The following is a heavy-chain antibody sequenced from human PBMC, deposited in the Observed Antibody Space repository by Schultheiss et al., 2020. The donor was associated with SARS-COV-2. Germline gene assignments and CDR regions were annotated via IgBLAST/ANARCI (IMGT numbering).Heavy chain of an antibody. J-gene: IGHJ4*02. CDR3: ARGGVVTGTSH. CDR2: IYSSGST. D-gene: IGHD1-20*01. Sequence: SETLSLTCTVSGGSISSYYWSWIRQPPGKGLEWIGYIYSSGSTNYNPSLKSRLTISVDKSKNQFSLKLSSVTAADTAVYYCARGGVVTGTSHWGQGTLVTVSS. V-gene: IGHV4-59*12. CDR1: GGSISSYY.